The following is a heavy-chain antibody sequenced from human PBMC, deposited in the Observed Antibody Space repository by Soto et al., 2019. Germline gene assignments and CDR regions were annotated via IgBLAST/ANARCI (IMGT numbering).Heavy chain of an antibody. CDR2: ISSSSSYI. CDR3: ARAHVYDFWSGYYYYMDV. V-gene: IGHV3-21*04. CDR1: GVTFSSYS. J-gene: IGHJ6*03. D-gene: IGHD3-3*01. Sequence: PGGSLRHSCAASGVTFSSYSMNWVRQAPGKGLEWVSSISSSSSYIYYADSVKGRFTISRDNAKNSLYLQMNSLRAEDTAVYYCARAHVYDFWSGYYYYMDVWGKGTTVTVSS.